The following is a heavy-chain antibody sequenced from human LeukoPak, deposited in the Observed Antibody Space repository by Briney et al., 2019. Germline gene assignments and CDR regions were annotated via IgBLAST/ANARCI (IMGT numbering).Heavy chain of an antibody. Sequence: ASVKVSCKASGYTFTSYGISWVRQAPGQGLEWMGWISAYSGNTDYAQRLHGRVTMTTDTSTTTAYMELRNLRSDDTAVYYCARDAYNSRYFDYWGQGTLVTVSS. CDR1: GYTFTSYG. V-gene: IGHV1-18*01. J-gene: IGHJ4*02. D-gene: IGHD5-24*01. CDR2: ISAYSGNT. CDR3: ARDAYNSRYFDY.